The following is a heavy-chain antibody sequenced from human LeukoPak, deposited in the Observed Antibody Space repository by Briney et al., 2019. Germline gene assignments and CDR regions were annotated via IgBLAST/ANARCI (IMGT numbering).Heavy chain of an antibody. Sequence: SETLSLPCTVSGGSINNYYWSWIRQPAGKGLEWIGLIYSSGSTSYNPSLKSRVTMSVDTSKKQFSLRLSSVTAADTAVYYCARTPIYYFDNSGYYNWGQGTLVTVSS. D-gene: IGHD3-22*01. CDR2: IYSSGST. J-gene: IGHJ4*02. CDR3: ARTPIYYFDNSGYYN. V-gene: IGHV4-4*07. CDR1: GGSINNYY.